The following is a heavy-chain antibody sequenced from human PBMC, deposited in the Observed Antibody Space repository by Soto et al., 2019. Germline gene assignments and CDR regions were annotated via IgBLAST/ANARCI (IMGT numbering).Heavy chain of an antibody. CDR3: ARVHSGSYHYFDY. Sequence: EVQLVESGGGLVQPGGSLRLSCAASGFTVSSYRMSWVRQAPGKGLEWVSVIYSAGSADFADSVKGRFTMSRDNSKNTLYLQLSSLRAEDTAVYYCARVHSGSYHYFDYWGQGTLVTVSS. CDR2: IYSAGSA. D-gene: IGHD6-13*01. CDR1: GFTVSSYR. V-gene: IGHV3-66*01. J-gene: IGHJ4*02.